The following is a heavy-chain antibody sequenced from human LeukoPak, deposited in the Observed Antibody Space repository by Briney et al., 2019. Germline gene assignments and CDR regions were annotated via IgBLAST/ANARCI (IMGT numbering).Heavy chain of an antibody. D-gene: IGHD6-6*01. CDR2: IYYSGST. Sequence: SETLSLTCTVSGGSISSGDYYWSWIRQPPGKGLEWIGYIYYSGSTYYNPSLKSRVTISVDTSKNQFSLKLSSVTAADTAVYYCARESRKQLVQGLDYWGQGTLVTVSS. J-gene: IGHJ4*02. CDR1: GGSISSGDYY. CDR3: ARESRKQLVQGLDY. V-gene: IGHV4-30-4*08.